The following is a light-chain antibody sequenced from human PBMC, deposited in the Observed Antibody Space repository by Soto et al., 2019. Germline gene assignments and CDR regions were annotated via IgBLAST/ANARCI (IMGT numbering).Light chain of an antibody. V-gene: IGKV1-5*01. Sequence: DIEMTQSPSTLSASVGDRLTITCRASQTIRRWLAWYQQRPGKAPKVLIYDASTLESGVPARFSGSGSETEFTLTISSLQPEDSATYCCQRYNSDPWTFGQGTKVEIK. CDR2: DAS. CDR1: QTIRRW. J-gene: IGKJ1*01. CDR3: QRYNSDPWT.